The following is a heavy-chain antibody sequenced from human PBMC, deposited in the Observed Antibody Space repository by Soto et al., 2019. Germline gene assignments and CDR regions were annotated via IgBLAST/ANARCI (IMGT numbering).Heavy chain of an antibody. Sequence: EVQLLESGGGLVQPGGSLRLSCAASGFTFSSYAMSWVRQAPGKGLEWVSAISGSGGSTYYADSVKGRFTISRDNSKNTLYLQRNSRRAEDTAVYYCARGRGRAALRVNDFDYWGQGTLVTVSS. CDR3: ARGRGRAALRVNDFDY. J-gene: IGHJ4*02. CDR1: GFTFSSYA. V-gene: IGHV3-23*01. D-gene: IGHD6-6*01. CDR2: ISGSGGST.